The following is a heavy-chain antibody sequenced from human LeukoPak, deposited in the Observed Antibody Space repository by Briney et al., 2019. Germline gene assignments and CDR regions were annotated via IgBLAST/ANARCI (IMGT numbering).Heavy chain of an antibody. CDR3: ARDRNPIALFGVGLFDP. Sequence: ASVKVSCNASGYTFTDYYMHWVRQAPGQGLEWMGWMNPNTGGTKYAQKFQGRVTMTRDTSFSTAYMVLSSLRSDDTAVYYCARDRNPIALFGVGLFDPWGQGTLVTVSS. J-gene: IGHJ5*02. V-gene: IGHV1-2*02. CDR2: MNPNTGGT. D-gene: IGHD3-3*01. CDR1: GYTFTDYY.